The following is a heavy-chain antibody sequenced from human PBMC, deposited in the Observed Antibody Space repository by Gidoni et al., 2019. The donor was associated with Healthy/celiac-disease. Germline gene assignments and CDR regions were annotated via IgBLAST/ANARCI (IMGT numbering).Heavy chain of an antibody. J-gene: IGHJ2*01. CDR3: ARESYGDYVRYFDL. D-gene: IGHD4-17*01. Sequence: QVQLVQSGAEVKKPGSSVKVSCKASGGPFSSYAISWVRQAPGQGLEWMGGIIPRGGTANYEQKFQGRVTITADEAKSTDYMERRSLRSEDTAVDYCARESYGDYVRYFDLWGRGTLVTVSS. CDR2: IIPRGGTA. V-gene: IGHV1-69*01. CDR1: GGPFSSYA.